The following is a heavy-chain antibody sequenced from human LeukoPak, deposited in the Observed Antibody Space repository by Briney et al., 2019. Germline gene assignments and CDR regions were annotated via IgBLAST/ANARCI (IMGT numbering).Heavy chain of an antibody. D-gene: IGHD7-27*01. CDR1: GGSISSSSYY. V-gene: IGHV4-39*01. CDR3: ARPMGNDGGYFDY. J-gene: IGHJ4*02. CDR2: IYYSGST. Sequence: PSETLSLTCTVSGGSISSSSYYWGWIRQPPGKGLEWIGSIYYSGSTYYNPSLKSRVTISVDTSKNQFSLKLCSVTAADTAVYYCARPMGNDGGYFDYWGQGTLVTVSS.